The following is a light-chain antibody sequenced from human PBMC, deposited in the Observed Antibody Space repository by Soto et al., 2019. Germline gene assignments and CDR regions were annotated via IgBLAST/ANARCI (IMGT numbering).Light chain of an antibody. Sequence: MMMTQSPATLSVSPWERVTLSCRTSHSVNSHVAWYQQKPGQAPRLLIYGASTRAAGIPARFSGSGSGTDFTLTISSLEPEDFAVYYCQQRSNWPPITFGQGTRLEIK. V-gene: IGKV3-11*01. J-gene: IGKJ5*01. CDR1: HSVNSH. CDR3: QQRSNWPPIT. CDR2: GAS.